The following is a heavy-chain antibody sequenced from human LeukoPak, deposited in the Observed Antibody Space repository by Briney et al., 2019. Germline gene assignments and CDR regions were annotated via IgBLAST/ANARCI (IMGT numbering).Heavy chain of an antibody. CDR2: INPNSGGT. V-gene: IGHV1-2*02. Sequence: ASVKVSCKASGYTFTGYYMHWVRQAPGQGLEWMGWINPNSGGTDYAQKFQGRVTMTRDTSISTAYMELSSLRSDDTAVYYCARDHLGAVDIWGQGTMVTVSS. J-gene: IGHJ3*02. CDR3: ARDHLGAVDI. CDR1: GYTFTGYY.